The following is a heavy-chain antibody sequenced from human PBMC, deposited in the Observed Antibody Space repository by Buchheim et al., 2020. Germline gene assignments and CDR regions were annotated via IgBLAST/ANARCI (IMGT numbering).Heavy chain of an antibody. D-gene: IGHD2-2*01. V-gene: IGHV3-23*01. CDR1: GFTFSSCA. Sequence: EVQLLESGGGLVQPGGSLSLSCAASGFTFSSCAMSWVRQAPGKGLEWVSAISGSGGSTYYADSVKGRFTISRDNAKNSLYLQMNSLRAEDTAVYYCARGGVGVPAAMRWFDPWGQGTL. J-gene: IGHJ5*02. CDR3: ARGGVGVPAAMRWFDP. CDR2: ISGSGGST.